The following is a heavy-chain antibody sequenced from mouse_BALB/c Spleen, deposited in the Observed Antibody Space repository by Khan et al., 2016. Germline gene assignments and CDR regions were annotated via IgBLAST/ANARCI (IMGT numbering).Heavy chain of an antibody. D-gene: IGHD1-1*01. V-gene: IGHV2-9*02. CDR1: GFSLTSHG. CDR2: IWAGGST. Sequence: QVQLKESGPGLVAPSQSLSITCTVSGFSLTSHGVHWVRQPPGKGLEWLGVIWAGGSTNYNSALMSRLSISKDSSKSQVFFKMNSLQTDETAMYYCANIREPDYFDYWGQGTTLTVSS. CDR3: ANIREPDYFDY. J-gene: IGHJ2*01.